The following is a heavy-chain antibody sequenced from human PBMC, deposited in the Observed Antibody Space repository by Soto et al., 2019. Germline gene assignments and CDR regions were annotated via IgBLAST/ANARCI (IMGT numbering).Heavy chain of an antibody. V-gene: IGHV1-18*01. Sequence: QVQLVQSGAEVKKPGASVKVSCKTSGYTFSSYGISWVRQAPGQGLEWMGWISTYKGDTHYVQNLQARVTLTTDTSTSTAYMELRSLRSDDTAVYYCARAYGDYYFDYWGQGTLVTVSS. CDR2: ISTYKGDT. J-gene: IGHJ4*02. CDR1: GYTFSSYG. CDR3: ARAYGDYYFDY. D-gene: IGHD4-17*01.